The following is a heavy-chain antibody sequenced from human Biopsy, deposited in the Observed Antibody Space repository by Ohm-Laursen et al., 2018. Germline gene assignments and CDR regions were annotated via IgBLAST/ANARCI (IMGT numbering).Heavy chain of an antibody. V-gene: IGHV4-38-2*01. D-gene: IGHD3-22*01. CDR3: VRGVDYYDPYHYYALDV. J-gene: IGHJ6*02. CDR1: GFSISSGHY. CDR2: INHSGRT. Sequence: PSDTLSLTCAVFGFSISSGHYWAWIRQPPGKGLEWIGEINHSGRTNYNPSLKSRVTISVDTSKNQFSLKVRSVTAADTAVYYCVRGVDYYDPYHYYALDVWGQGTTVTVSS.